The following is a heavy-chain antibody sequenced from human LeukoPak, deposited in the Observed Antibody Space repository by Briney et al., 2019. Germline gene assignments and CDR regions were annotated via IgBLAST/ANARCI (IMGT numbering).Heavy chain of an antibody. J-gene: IGHJ5*02. CDR3: ARGGSAGPRGNWFDP. CDR1: EYTFTSYA. Sequence: ASVKVSCKASEYTFTSYAMHWVRQAPGQRLEWMGWINAGNGNTKYSQKFQGRVTITRDTSASTAYMELSSLRSEDTAVYYCARGGSAGPRGNWFDPWGQGTLVTVSS. V-gene: IGHV1-3*01. D-gene: IGHD3-10*01. CDR2: INAGNGNT.